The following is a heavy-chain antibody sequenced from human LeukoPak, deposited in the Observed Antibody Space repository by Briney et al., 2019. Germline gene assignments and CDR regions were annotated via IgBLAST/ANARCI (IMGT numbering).Heavy chain of an antibody. Sequence: GGSLRLSCAASGFTFSSYGMHWVRQAPGKGLEWAAFIRYDGSNKYYADSVKGRFTISRDNSKNTLYLQMNSLRAEDTAVYYCAKRNYYDSGSYYFDNYWGQGTLVTVSS. CDR3: AKRNYYDSGSYYFDNY. V-gene: IGHV3-30*02. CDR1: GFTFSSYG. J-gene: IGHJ4*02. CDR2: IRYDGSNK. D-gene: IGHD3-10*01.